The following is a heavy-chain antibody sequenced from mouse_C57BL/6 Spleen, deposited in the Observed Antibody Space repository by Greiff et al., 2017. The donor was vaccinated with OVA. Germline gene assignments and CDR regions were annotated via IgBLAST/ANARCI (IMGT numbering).Heavy chain of an antibody. CDR2: INPYNGGT. CDR3: ARSDWGFDY. J-gene: IGHJ2*01. D-gene: IGHD4-1*01. V-gene: IGHV1-19*01. CDR1: GYTFTDYY. Sequence: EVKLQQSGPVLVKPGASVKMSCKASGYTFTDYYMNWVKQSHGKSLEWIGVINPYNGGTSYNQKFKGKATLTVDKSSSTAYMELNSLTSEDSAVYYCARSDWGFDYWGQGTTLTVSS.